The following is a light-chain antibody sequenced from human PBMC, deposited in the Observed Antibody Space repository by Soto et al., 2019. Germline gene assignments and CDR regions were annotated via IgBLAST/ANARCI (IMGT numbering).Light chain of an antibody. J-gene: IGLJ2*01. Sequence: QSVLTQPPSASGTPGQRVTISCSGSTSNIGTNTVNWYQQLPGTAPKLLIYSNDKRPSGVPDRFSGSKSGTSASLAISGLQSEDDAIYYCATWDDSLNGLVFGGGTKLTVL. CDR1: TSNIGTNT. V-gene: IGLV1-44*01. CDR3: ATWDDSLNGLV. CDR2: SND.